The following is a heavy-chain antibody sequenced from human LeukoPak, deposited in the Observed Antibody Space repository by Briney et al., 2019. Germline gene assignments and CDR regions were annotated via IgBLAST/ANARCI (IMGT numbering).Heavy chain of an antibody. D-gene: IGHD3-16*02. CDR1: EFTVSSNY. V-gene: IGHV3-53*05. CDR3: AKESLTFGGVIVPHHFDY. CDR2: MYSDGIT. J-gene: IGHJ4*02. Sequence: GGSLRLSCAASEFTVSSNYMSWVRQAPGKGLEWVSVMYSDGITYYADSVKGRFTISRDNSKNTLYLQMNSLRAEDTAVYYCAKESLTFGGVIVPHHFDYWGQGTLVTVSS.